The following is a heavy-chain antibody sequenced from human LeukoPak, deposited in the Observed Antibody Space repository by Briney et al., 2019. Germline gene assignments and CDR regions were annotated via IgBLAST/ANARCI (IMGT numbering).Heavy chain of an antibody. CDR3: ARSGRKYYYDSSGYPLSYWYFDL. J-gene: IGHJ2*01. CDR1: GGSFSGYY. Sequence: PSETLSLTCAVYGGSFSGYYWSWIRQPPGKGLEWIGEINHSGSTNYNPSLKSRVTISVDTSKNQFSLKLSSVTAADTAVYYCARSGRKYYYDSSGYPLSYWYFDLWGRGTLVTVSS. V-gene: IGHV4-34*01. D-gene: IGHD3-22*01. CDR2: INHSGST.